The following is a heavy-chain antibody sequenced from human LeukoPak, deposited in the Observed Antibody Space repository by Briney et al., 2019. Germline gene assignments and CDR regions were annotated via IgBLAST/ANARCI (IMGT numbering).Heavy chain of an antibody. CDR2: IYSSGGT. D-gene: IGHD3-22*01. Sequence: SGTLSLTCTVSGGSISSYYCNWIRQPPGRGLEWIGYIYSSGGTKYNPSLQSRVTISLDTSKNQFSLKLSSVTAADTAVYYCARDVLGYYSWGAFDIWGQGTLVTVSS. CDR1: GGSISSYY. CDR3: ARDVLGYYSWGAFDI. J-gene: IGHJ3*02. V-gene: IGHV4-4*09.